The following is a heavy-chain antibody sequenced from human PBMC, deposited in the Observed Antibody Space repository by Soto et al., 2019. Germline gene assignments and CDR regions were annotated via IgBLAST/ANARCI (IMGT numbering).Heavy chain of an antibody. CDR1: GYSISSSNW. CDR2: IYYSGST. Sequence: PSETLSLTCAVSGYSISSSNWWGWIRQPPGKGLEWIGYIYYSGSTYYNPSPKSRVTMSVDTSKNQFSLKLSSVTAVDTAVYYCARLSGNYHFDYWGQGTLVTVSS. D-gene: IGHD1-26*01. CDR3: ARLSGNYHFDY. J-gene: IGHJ4*02. V-gene: IGHV4-28*01.